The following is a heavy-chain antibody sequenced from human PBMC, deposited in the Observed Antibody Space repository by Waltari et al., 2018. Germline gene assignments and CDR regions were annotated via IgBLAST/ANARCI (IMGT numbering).Heavy chain of an antibody. CDR3: ASQSTTLFDY. CDR1: GFSCSRFG. D-gene: IGHD2-15*01. Sequence: QVQLVESGGGVVQPGRSLRRSCAASGFSCSRFGMHWVRQAPGKGLEWVAVIWHDGSNEYYVDSVKGRFTISRDNSKNTLYLQMNSLRAEDSAVYYCASQSTTLFDYWGQGTLVTVSS. V-gene: IGHV3-33*01. J-gene: IGHJ4*02. CDR2: IWHDGSNE.